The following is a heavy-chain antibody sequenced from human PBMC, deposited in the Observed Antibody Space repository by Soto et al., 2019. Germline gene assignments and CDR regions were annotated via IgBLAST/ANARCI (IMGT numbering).Heavy chain of an antibody. J-gene: IGHJ3*02. V-gene: IGHV3-23*01. D-gene: IGHD3-3*01. CDR2: IRGSGGGT. Sequence: EVLLLESGGGLVQPGGSLRLSCAASGFTFSNYAMSWVRQAPGKGLEWVSGIRGSGGGTDYADSVKGRFTISRDNSKNTLYLQRSILRAEYTAVYYCAKVGTYDFWSGYDSAFDIWGQGTMVTVSS. CDR3: AKVGTYDFWSGYDSAFDI. CDR1: GFTFSNYA.